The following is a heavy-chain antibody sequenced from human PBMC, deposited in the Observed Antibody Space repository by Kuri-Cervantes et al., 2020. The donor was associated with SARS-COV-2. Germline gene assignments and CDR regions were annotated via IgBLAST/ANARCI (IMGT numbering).Heavy chain of an antibody. CDR2: IYSGGST. V-gene: IGHV3-66*01. Sequence: GGSLRLSCAASGFTVSSNYMSWVRQAPGKGLEWVSVIYSGGSTYYAGSVKGRFTISRDNSKNTLYLQMDSLRAEDTAVYYCARVAKSGWNANNWFDPWGQGTLVTVSS. CDR1: GFTVSSNY. CDR3: ARVAKSGWNANNWFDP. J-gene: IGHJ5*02. D-gene: IGHD1-1*01.